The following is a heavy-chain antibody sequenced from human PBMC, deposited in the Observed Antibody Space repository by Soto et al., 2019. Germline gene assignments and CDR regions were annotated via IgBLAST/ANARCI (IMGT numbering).Heavy chain of an antibody. V-gene: IGHV3-33*01. J-gene: IGHJ6*02. Sequence: GGSLRLSCAASGFTFSSYGMHWVRQAPGKGLEWVAVIWYDGSNKYYADSVKGRFTISRDNSKNTLYLQMNSLRAEDTAVYYCARGLGKNYYGMDVWGQGITVTVSS. CDR2: IWYDGSNK. CDR3: ARGLGKNYYGMDV. D-gene: IGHD1-26*01. CDR1: GFTFSSYG.